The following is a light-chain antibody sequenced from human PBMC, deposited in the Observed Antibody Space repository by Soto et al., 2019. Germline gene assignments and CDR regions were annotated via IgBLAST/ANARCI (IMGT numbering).Light chain of an antibody. Sequence: DIQMTQSPSFVSASIGDRVTITCRSSQGIGSWLAWYQHVPGRAPRLLIFPASPFQSGVTSRFRGSGAGTDVTLTSTSLQPDGFATYFDLQANNFPVTFGEGTKVEIK. V-gene: IGKV1-12*01. J-gene: IGKJ4*01. CDR1: QGIGSW. CDR3: LQANNFPVT. CDR2: PAS.